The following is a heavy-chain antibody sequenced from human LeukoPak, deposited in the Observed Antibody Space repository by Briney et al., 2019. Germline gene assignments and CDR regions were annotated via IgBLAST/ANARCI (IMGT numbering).Heavy chain of an antibody. CDR1: GFTFTDYY. D-gene: IGHD3-22*01. J-gene: IGHJ3*02. Sequence: APVKVSYKTSGFTFTDYYMHWVRQAPGQGLEWMGWINLNSGGTNYAQKFQGRVTMTRDTSISTAYMELTRLTSDDTAVYYCARAGVWDYSDSSGYHNAAFDIWGQGTMVTVSS. CDR2: INLNSGGT. V-gene: IGHV1-2*02. CDR3: ARAGVWDYSDSSGYHNAAFDI.